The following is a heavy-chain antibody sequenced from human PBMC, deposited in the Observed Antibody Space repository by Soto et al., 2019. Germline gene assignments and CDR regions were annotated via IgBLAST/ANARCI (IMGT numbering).Heavy chain of an antibody. CDR2: IIPILGIA. CDR3: AREARGYSYGYSGYYFDY. CDR1: GGTFSSYT. V-gene: IGHV1-69*08. D-gene: IGHD5-18*01. Sequence: QVQLVQSGAEVKKPGSSVKVSCKASGGTFSSYTISWVRQAPGQGLEWMGRIIPILGIANYAQKFQGRVTITAAKSTSTAHMELSSLRAEDTAVYYCAREARGYSYGYSGYYFDYWGQGTLVTVSS. J-gene: IGHJ4*02.